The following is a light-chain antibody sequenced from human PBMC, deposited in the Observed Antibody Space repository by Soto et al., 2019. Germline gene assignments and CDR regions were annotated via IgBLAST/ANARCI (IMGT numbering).Light chain of an antibody. V-gene: IGLV2-8*01. J-gene: IGLJ3*02. CDR3: SSFASSNTWV. Sequence: SVLTQPPSASGSPGQSVTISCTGTSSDVGAYNYVSWYQQHAGKAPKLVIYEVTKRPSGVPDRFSGSKSANTASLTVSGLQAEDEADYYCSSFASSNTWVFGGGTKLTVL. CDR1: SSDVGAYNY. CDR2: EVT.